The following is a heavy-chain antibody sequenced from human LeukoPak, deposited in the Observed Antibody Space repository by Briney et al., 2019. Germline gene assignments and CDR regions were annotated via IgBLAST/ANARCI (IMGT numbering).Heavy chain of an antibody. Sequence: GRSLRLSCTTSGFSFGDYAMSWVRQAPGKGLEWVGFIRSKAYGGTTEYAASVKGRFTISRDDSKSIAYLQMNSLKTEDTAVYYCSRSASSPSSRWFAEYFQRWGQGTLVTVSS. D-gene: IGHD6-13*01. V-gene: IGHV3-49*04. CDR2: IRSKAYGGTT. CDR1: GFSFGDYA. CDR3: SRSASSPSSRWFAEYFQR. J-gene: IGHJ1*01.